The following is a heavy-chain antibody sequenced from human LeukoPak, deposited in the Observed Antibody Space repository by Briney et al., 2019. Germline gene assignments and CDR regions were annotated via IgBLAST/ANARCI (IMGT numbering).Heavy chain of an antibody. Sequence: GGSLRLSCAASGFTFSSYSMNWVRQAPGKGLEWVSYISSSSSTIYYADSVKGRFTISRDNAKNSLYLQMNSLRAEDTAVYYCARASYVDTPMVYDYWGQGTLVTVSS. CDR2: ISSSSSTI. D-gene: IGHD5-18*01. V-gene: IGHV3-48*04. CDR1: GFTFSSYS. J-gene: IGHJ4*02. CDR3: ARASYVDTPMVYDY.